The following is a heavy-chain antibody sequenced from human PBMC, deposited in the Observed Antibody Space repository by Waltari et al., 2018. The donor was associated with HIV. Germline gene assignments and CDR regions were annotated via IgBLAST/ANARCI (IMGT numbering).Heavy chain of an antibody. J-gene: IGHJ5*02. CDR2: IRYDGSNK. D-gene: IGHD3-16*01. V-gene: IGHV3-30*02. CDR1: GFTSNNNG. Sequence: QVQLVESGGGVVQPGGSLRLSCIVSGFTSNNNGVHWVRQAPGKGPEWVAFIRYDGSNKYYADSVKGRFSISRDNSKSTVQLQMNSLRAEDTGLYYCAKDEGYGWGTWGQGTLVTVSS. CDR3: AKDEGYGWGT.